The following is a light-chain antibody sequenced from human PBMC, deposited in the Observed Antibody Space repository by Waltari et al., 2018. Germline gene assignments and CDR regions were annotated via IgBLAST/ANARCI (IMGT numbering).Light chain of an antibody. J-gene: IGLJ3*02. Sequence: QSALTQPASVSGSPGQSITISCTGTSSDVGGYNYVSWYQQYPGKAPKLMIYEVSNRPSGVSDRFSGSKSGNTASLTISGRQAEDEADYYCSSYTSSSTLVFGGGTKLTVL. CDR1: SSDVGGYNY. CDR3: SSYTSSSTLV. V-gene: IGLV2-14*01. CDR2: EVS.